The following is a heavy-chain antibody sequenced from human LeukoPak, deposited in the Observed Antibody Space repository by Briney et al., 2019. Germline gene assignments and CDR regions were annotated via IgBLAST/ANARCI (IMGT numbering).Heavy chain of an antibody. V-gene: IGHV3-30-3*01. CDR1: GFDFSTYA. CDR3: ARVWNYFEH. D-gene: IGHD3-3*01. J-gene: IGHJ4*02. CDR2: ISYDGTIK. Sequence: PGRSLRLSCAASGFDFSTYAIHWVRQAPGKGLEWVSVISYDGTIKYYAGSVKGRFTISRDNSKNTLYLLMNVLTPDDTAVYYCARVWNYFEHWGQGTLVSVSS.